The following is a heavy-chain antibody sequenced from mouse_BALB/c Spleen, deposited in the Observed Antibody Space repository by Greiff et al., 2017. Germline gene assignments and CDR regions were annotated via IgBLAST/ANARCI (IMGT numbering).Heavy chain of an antibody. J-gene: IGHJ4*01. CDR3: AKLGRDYAMDY. CDR2: ILPGSGGT. CDR1: GYTFSSYW. D-gene: IGHD4-1*01. V-gene: IGHV1-9*01. Sequence: QVQLQQSGAELMKPGASVKISCKATGYTFSSYWIEWVKQRPGHGLEWIGEILPGSGGTNYNEKFKGKATFTADTSSNTAYMQLSSLTSEDSAVYYCAKLGRDYAMDYWGQGTSVTVSS.